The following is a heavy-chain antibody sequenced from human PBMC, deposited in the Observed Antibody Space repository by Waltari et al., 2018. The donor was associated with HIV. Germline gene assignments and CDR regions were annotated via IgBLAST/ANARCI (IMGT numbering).Heavy chain of an antibody. J-gene: IGHJ4*02. V-gene: IGHV1-2*02. Sequence: QAQLVQSGAEVKKPGASVKVSCKASGYTFTSPGYYVHWVRQAPGQGLEWMGWVNPNRGGTVYAQNFQGRVTMTRDTSISTAYMELSRLRSDDTAIYYCAVPWGMTEPTDYWGQGTLVTVSS. CDR3: AVPWGMTEPTDY. D-gene: IGHD3-16*01. CDR1: GYTFTSPGYY. CDR2: VNPNRGGT.